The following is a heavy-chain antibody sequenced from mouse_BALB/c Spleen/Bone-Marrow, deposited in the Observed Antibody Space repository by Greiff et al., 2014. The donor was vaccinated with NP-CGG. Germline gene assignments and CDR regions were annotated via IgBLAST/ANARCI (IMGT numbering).Heavy chain of an antibody. D-gene: IGHD2-3*01. V-gene: IGHV5-17*02. Sequence: EVKLEESGGGLVQPGGSRKLSCAASGFTFSSFGMHWVRQAPEKGLEWVAYISTGSSTIYYADTVKGRFTISRDNPKNTLFLRMTSLRSEDTAMYYCARSDGAMDYWGQGTSVTVSS. CDR1: GFTFSSFG. CDR2: ISTGSSTI. CDR3: ARSDGAMDY. J-gene: IGHJ4*01.